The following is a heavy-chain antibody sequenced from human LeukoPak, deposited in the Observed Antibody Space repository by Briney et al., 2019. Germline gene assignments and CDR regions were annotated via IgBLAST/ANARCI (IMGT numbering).Heavy chain of an antibody. J-gene: IGHJ1*01. CDR2: ISWNSVRL. Sequence: GGSLRLSCATSGFTFDDYDMHWVRQAPGKGLEWVSGISWNSVRLGNADFVGGRFTISRDNAEKSLHLHVNSLRPEDTAVYYCSKSGGAARARGYLQHWGQGALVTVSS. D-gene: IGHD2-8*02. CDR1: GFTFDDYD. CDR3: SKSGGAARARGYLQH. V-gene: IGHV3-9*01.